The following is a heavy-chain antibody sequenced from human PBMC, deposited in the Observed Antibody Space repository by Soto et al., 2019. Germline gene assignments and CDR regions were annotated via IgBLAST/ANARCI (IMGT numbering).Heavy chain of an antibody. D-gene: IGHD3-22*01. CDR1: GGSIISGDYY. CDR3: VTYYYDSSGYYHPPYFDY. J-gene: IGHJ4*02. CDR2: IYYSGST. V-gene: IGHV4-30-4*01. Sequence: SETLSLTCTVSGGSIISGDYYWMWIRQPPGKGLEWIGYIYYSGSTYYNPSLKSRVTISVDTSKNQFSLKLSSVTAADTAVYYCVTYYYDSSGYYHPPYFDYWGQGTLVTAPQ.